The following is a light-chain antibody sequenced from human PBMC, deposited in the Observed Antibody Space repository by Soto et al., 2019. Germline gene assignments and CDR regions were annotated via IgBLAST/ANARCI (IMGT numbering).Light chain of an antibody. J-gene: IGKJ1*01. CDR3: QQYGSSAWT. CDR2: GAS. Sequence: EIVLTQSPATLSVSLGDSATLSCRASQSVSLSLAWYQMRPGQPPRLLIYGASTRATDIPARFSGSGSGTDFTLTISRLEPEDFAVYYCQQYGSSAWTFGQGTKVDIK. CDR1: QSVSLS. V-gene: IGKV3-20*01.